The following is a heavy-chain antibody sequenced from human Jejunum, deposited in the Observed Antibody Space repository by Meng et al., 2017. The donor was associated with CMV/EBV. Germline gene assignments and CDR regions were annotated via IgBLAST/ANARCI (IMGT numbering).Heavy chain of an antibody. V-gene: IGHV3-66*01. Sequence: GGGLFPPGGSLDLSFVASGFSVMSNYMSWVRQAPGKGLQWVSIIYNDGTTYYGDSVKGRFAISRDNSKNTLYLQMNSLRPDDTAVYYCARDRPLGGWGDFDQWGQGTLVTVSS. D-gene: IGHD3-10*01. CDR1: GFSVMSNY. J-gene: IGHJ4*02. CDR2: IYNDGTT. CDR3: ARDRPLGGWGDFDQ.